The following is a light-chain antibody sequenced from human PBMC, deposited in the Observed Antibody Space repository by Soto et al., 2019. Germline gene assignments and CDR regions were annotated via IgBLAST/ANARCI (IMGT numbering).Light chain of an antibody. J-gene: IGLJ1*01. CDR1: SSNIGAGYD. CDR3: QSYDSSLSGDYV. Sequence: QSVLTQPPSVSRAPGQRVTISCTGSSSNIGAGYDVHWYQQLPGTAPKLLIYGNSNRPSGVPDRFSGSKSGTSASLAITGLQAEDEADYYCQSYDSSLSGDYVFGTGTKVTVL. CDR2: GNS. V-gene: IGLV1-40*01.